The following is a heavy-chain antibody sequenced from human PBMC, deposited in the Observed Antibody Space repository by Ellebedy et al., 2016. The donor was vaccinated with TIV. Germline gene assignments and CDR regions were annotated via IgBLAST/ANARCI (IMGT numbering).Heavy chain of an antibody. J-gene: IGHJ4*02. Sequence: GESLKISCAASGFTFSDYYMNWIRQAPGKGLEWVSYIGSVSSHTNYADSVKGRFTVSRDNAKNSLYLQMNSLRAEDTAVYYCARGGYDFWNPRYWGQGTLVTVSS. D-gene: IGHD3-3*01. CDR3: ARGGYDFWNPRY. CDR2: IGSVSSHT. CDR1: GFTFSDYY. V-gene: IGHV3-11*06.